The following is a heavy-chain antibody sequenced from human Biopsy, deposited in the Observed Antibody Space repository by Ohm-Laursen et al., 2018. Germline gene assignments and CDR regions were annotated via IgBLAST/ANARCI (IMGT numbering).Heavy chain of an antibody. Sequence: GSLRLSCAASGFTFSSYAMTWFRQAPGKGLEWVSTISGNSDIIYDTDSVKGRFTISRDNSKSTLYLQMNSLRADDTAVYYCALAAAQTVTHFDYWGQGTLVTVSS. D-gene: IGHD4-17*01. V-gene: IGHV3-23*01. CDR3: ALAAAQTVTHFDY. CDR1: GFTFSSYA. CDR2: ISGNSDII. J-gene: IGHJ4*02.